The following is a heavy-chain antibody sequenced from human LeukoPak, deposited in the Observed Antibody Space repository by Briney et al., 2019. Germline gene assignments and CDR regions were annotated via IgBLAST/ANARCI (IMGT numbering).Heavy chain of an antibody. D-gene: IGHD3-9*01. Sequence: GESLKISCKASGYRFTSYWIGWVRQMPGKGLEWVGIIYPSDSDARYSPSFQGQVTISADKSINTAYLQWSSLKASDTAMYYWPRPTYDILTGYYNDYFDYWGQGTLVTVSS. CDR3: PRPTYDILTGYYNDYFDY. V-gene: IGHV5-51*01. CDR2: IYPSDSDA. CDR1: GYRFTSYW. J-gene: IGHJ4*02.